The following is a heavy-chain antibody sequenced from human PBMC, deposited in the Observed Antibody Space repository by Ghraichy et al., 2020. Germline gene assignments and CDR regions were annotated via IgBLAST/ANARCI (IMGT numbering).Heavy chain of an antibody. Sequence: GGSRRLSCAASGFTFSNYWMSWVRQAPGKGLEWVANIKNDGSEKYYVDSVKGRFTISRDNAKNSLYMQVNSLRAEDTAVYYCARYSTVSTGGSFDYWGQGTLVTGSS. CDR2: IKNDGSEK. J-gene: IGHJ4*02. V-gene: IGHV3-7*01. CDR3: ARYSTVSTGGSFDY. CDR1: GFTFSNYW. D-gene: IGHD4-17*01.